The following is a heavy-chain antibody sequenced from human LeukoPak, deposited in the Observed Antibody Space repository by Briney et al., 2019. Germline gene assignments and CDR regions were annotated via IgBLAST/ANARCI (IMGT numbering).Heavy chain of an antibody. V-gene: IGHV1-46*01. CDR2: INPSGGST. CDR1: GYTFTSYY. D-gene: IGHD6-6*01. CDR3: ARERPTIAARSSNWFDP. Sequence: ASVKVSCKASGYTFTSYYMHWVRQAPGQGLEWMGIINPSGGSTSYAQKFQGTVTMTRDTSTSTVYMELSSLRSEDMAVYYCARERPTIAARSSNWFDPWGQGTLVTVSS. J-gene: IGHJ5*02.